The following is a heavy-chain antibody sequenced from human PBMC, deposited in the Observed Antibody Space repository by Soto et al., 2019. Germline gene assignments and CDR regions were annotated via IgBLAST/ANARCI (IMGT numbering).Heavy chain of an antibody. V-gene: IGHV3-23*01. CDR3: AKAKNDYNWDNRPPFDY. J-gene: IGHJ4*02. D-gene: IGHD1-20*01. Sequence: LRLSCEASGFTLRNYAMTWVRQAPGKGLEWVSLISANDVGTYYAESVKTRFTISTDQSRNTVYLQMDSLRADDTAIYYCAKAKNDYNWDNRPPFDYWGQGTLVTVSS. CDR1: GFTLRNYA. CDR2: ISANDVGT.